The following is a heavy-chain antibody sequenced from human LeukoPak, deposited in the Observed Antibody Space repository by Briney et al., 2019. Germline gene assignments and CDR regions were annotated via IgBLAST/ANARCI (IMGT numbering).Heavy chain of an antibody. CDR1: GFTVSSNY. D-gene: IGHD3-10*01. Sequence: GGSLRLSCAASGFTVSSNYMSWVRQAPGKGLEWVSVIYSGGSTYYADSVKGRFTISRDNSKNTLYLQMNSLRAEDTAVYYCARGSLWFGELSYYFDNWGQGTLVTVSS. V-gene: IGHV3-53*01. CDR3: ARGSLWFGELSYYFDN. CDR2: IYSGGST. J-gene: IGHJ4*02.